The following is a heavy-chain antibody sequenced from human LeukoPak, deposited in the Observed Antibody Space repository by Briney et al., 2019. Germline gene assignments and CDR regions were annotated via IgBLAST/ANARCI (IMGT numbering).Heavy chain of an antibody. J-gene: IGHJ4*02. CDR3: AREGTVTNNFDY. CDR1: DDSISSYY. D-gene: IGHD4-11*01. Sequence: SETLSLTCTVSDDSISSYYWSWIRQPAGKGLEWIGRIYTSGSTYYNPSLKGRVTMSVDTSKNQFSLKLSSVTAADTAVYYCAREGTVTNNFDYWGQGTLVTVSS. V-gene: IGHV4-4*07. CDR2: IYTSGST.